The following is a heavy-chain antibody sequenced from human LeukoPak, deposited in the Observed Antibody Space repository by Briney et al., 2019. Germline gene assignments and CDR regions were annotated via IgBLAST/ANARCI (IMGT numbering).Heavy chain of an antibody. CDR3: ARVASGSYFGGNY. V-gene: IGHV1-69*13. CDR2: IIPIFGTA. D-gene: IGHD1-26*01. CDR1: GGTFSSYA. Sequence: SVKVSCKASGGTFSSYAISWVRQAPGQGLEWMGGIIPIFGTANYAQKFQGRVTITADESTSTAYMELSSLRSEDTAVYYCARVASGSYFGGNYWGQGTLVTVSS. J-gene: IGHJ4*02.